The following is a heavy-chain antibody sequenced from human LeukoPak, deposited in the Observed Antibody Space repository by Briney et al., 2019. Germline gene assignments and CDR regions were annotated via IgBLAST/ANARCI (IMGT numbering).Heavy chain of an antibody. CDR1: GFTFSSYW. CDR2: IKQDGSEK. D-gene: IGHD6-13*01. J-gene: IGHJ4*02. CDR3: ARSQQLGY. Sequence: PGRSLRLSCAASGFTFSSYWMSWVRQAPGKGLEWVANIKQDGSEKNYVDSVKGRFTTSRDNAKNALYLQMNSLRAEDTAVYYCARSQQLGYWGQGALVTVSS. V-gene: IGHV3-7*01.